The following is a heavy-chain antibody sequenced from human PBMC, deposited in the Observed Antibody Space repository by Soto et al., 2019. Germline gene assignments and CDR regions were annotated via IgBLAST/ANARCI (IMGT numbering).Heavy chain of an antibody. J-gene: IGHJ4*02. CDR1: GFTFSTFA. D-gene: IGHD5-12*01. Sequence: EVQLLESGGGSVQPGGSLRLSCAASGFTFSTFAMSWVRQAPGKGLEWVSGILGRGDTYYEESVKGGFTISRDNSKNTLFLQLNSLRVEDTAIYYCAKDARPDGYWDFDYWGQGTLVTVSS. CDR2: ILGRGDT. V-gene: IGHV3-23*01. CDR3: AKDARPDGYWDFDY.